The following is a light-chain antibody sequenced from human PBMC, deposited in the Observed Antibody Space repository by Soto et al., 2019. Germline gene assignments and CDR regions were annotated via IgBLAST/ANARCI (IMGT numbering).Light chain of an antibody. CDR3: QQYYSYPLT. J-gene: IGKJ4*01. Sequence: DIQMTQSPFTLSASVGDRVTITCRASQSITIWLAWYQQRPGRAPKLLISKASSLVSEVTSRFSGSGSGTEFTLNSSGLQPDDFATYYCQQYYSYPLTFGGGTKVEIE. CDR1: QSITIW. CDR2: KAS. V-gene: IGKV1-5*03.